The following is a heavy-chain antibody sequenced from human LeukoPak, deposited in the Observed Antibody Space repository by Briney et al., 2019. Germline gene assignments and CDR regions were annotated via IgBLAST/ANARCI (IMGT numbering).Heavy chain of an antibody. D-gene: IGHD2-2*02. CDR1: GGSISSGGYY. J-gene: IGHJ5*02. CDR2: IYHSGST. Sequence: SQTLSLTCTVSGGSISSGGYYWRWLRQPPGKGLEGIGYIYHSGSTYYNPSLKSRVTISVDRSKNQFSLKLSSVTAADTAVYYCARKVVVPAAIRSSAGWFDPWGQGTLVTVSS. CDR3: ARKVVVPAAIRSSAGWFDP. V-gene: IGHV4-30-2*01.